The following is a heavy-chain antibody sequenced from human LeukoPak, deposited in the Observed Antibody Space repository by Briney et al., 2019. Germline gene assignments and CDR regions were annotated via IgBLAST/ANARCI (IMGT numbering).Heavy chain of an antibody. CDR2: INPNSGGT. CDR1: GYTFTGYY. V-gene: IGHV1-2*06. CDR3: ARAMGRIVVVPPAIKEAFAI. D-gene: IGHD2-2*01. Sequence: ASVKVSCKASGYTFTGYYMHWVRQAPGQGLEWMGRINPNSGGTNYAQKFQGRVTMTRDTSISTAYMELSRLRSDDTAVYYCARAMGRIVVVPPAIKEAFAIWGQGTMVTVSS. J-gene: IGHJ3*02.